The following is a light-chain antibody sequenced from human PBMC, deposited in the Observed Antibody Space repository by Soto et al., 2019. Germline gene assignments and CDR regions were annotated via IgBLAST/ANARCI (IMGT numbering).Light chain of an antibody. J-gene: IGKJ4*01. CDR2: ATS. Sequence: DIQLTQSPSSLSASVGDRVTITCRASQAISSYLAWYQQKPGKVPVLLIYATSTLQSGAPSRFSGSGSGTDFSLTISRLQPEDVATYYCHKYNHAPTFGGGNKVEIK. CDR3: HKYNHAPT. V-gene: IGKV1-27*01. CDR1: QAISSY.